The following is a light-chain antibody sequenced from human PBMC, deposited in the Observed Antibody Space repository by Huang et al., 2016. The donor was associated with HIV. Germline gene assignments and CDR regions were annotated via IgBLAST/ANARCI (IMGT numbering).Light chain of an antibody. CDR1: QSVFSY. CDR3: QQRSAWPRT. J-gene: IGKJ2*01. CDR2: DAS. V-gene: IGKV3-11*01. Sequence: EIVLTQSPGTLSLSPGERATISCRTSQSVFSYLAWYQQRPGQAPRLLICDASNRATGIPARFSGSGSGTDFTLTISSLEPEDFAVYYCQQRSAWPRTFGQGTKLEIK.